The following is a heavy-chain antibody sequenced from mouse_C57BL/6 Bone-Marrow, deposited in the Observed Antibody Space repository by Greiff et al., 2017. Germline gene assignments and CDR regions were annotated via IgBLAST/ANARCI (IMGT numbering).Heavy chain of an antibody. Sequence: EVQLQQSVAELVRPGASVKLSCTASGFNIKNTYMRWVKQRPEQGLEWIGRIDPANGNTKYAPKFQGKATITADTSSNTAYLQLSSLTSEDTAIYYCARSTMVTTDDYFDYWGQGTTLTVSS. J-gene: IGHJ2*01. CDR3: ARSTMVTTDDYFDY. CDR1: GFNIKNTY. D-gene: IGHD2-2*01. V-gene: IGHV14-3*01. CDR2: IDPANGNT.